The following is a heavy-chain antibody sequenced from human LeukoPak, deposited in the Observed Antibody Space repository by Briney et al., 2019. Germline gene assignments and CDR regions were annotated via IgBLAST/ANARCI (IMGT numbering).Heavy chain of an antibody. V-gene: IGHV4-31*03. CDR1: GGSISSGGYY. CDR2: IYYSGST. CDR3: ARDKGRFGDHAFDI. D-gene: IGHD3-10*01. Sequence: SETLSLTCTVSGGSISSGGYYWSWIRQHPGKGLEWIGYIYYSGSTYYNPSLKSRVTMSVDTSKNQFSLKLSSVTAADTAVYYCARDKGRFGDHAFDIWGQGTMVTVSS. J-gene: IGHJ3*02.